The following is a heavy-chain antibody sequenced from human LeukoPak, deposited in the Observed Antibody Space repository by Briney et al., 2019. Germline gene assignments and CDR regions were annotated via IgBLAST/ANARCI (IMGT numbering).Heavy chain of an antibody. J-gene: IGHJ4*02. CDR2: IIPIFGTA. Sequence: SEKVSCKASGGTFSSYAISWVRQAPAPRREWMGVIIPIFGTANYAQKFQGRVTISAEESTSTAYMGLSSLRSEDTAVYYCARDESAGLSDYWGEGSLVTVSS. D-gene: IGHD6-19*01. CDR3: ARDESAGLSDY. V-gene: IGHV1-69*01. CDR1: GGTFSSYA.